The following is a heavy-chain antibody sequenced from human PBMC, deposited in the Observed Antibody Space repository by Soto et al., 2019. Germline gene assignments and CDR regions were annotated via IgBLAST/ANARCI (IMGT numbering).Heavy chain of an antibody. CDR2: ISAYNGNT. D-gene: IGHD2-8*01. V-gene: IGHV1-18*01. CDR3: ARDRTHIVLMVYASRGAFDI. Sequence: ASVKVSCKASGYTFTSYGISWVRQAPGQGLEWMGWISAYNGNTNYAQKLQGRVTMTRDTSTATDYMELSSLRSEDTAVYYCARDRTHIVLMVYASRGAFDIWGQGTMVTVSS. CDR1: GYTFTSYG. J-gene: IGHJ3*02.